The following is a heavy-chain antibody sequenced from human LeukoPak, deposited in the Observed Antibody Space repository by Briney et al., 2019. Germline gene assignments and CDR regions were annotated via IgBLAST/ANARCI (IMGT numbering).Heavy chain of an antibody. J-gene: IGHJ4*02. V-gene: IGHV3-33*01. CDR1: GFTFSNYW. Sequence: GGSLRLSCAASGFTFSNYWMNWFRQAPGKGLEWVAVIWYDGSNKYYADSVKGRFTISRDNSKNTLYLQMDSLRAEDTAVYYCARLAGGSSGPLDYWGQGTLVTVSS. CDR2: IWYDGSNK. CDR3: ARLAGGSSGPLDY. D-gene: IGHD3-22*01.